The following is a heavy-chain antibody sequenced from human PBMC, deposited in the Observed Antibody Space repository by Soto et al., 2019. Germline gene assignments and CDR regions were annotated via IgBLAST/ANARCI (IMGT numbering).Heavy chain of an antibody. CDR1: GFTFTSSA. CDR2: IVVGSGNT. V-gene: IGHV1-58*01. CDR3: AAPKETYYYDGSVYSPLDY. D-gene: IGHD3-22*01. Sequence: SVKVSCKASGFTFTSSAVQWVRQARGQRLEWIGWIVVGSGNTNYAQKFQERVTITRDMSTSTAYMELSSLRSEDTAVYYCAAPKETYYYDGSVYSPLDYWGQGTLVTVSS. J-gene: IGHJ4*02.